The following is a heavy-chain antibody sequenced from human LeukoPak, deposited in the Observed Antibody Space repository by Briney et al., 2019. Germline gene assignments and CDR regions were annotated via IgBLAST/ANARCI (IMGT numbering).Heavy chain of an antibody. Sequence: GVLRLSCAASGFTFSSYAMSWVRQAPGKGLEWVSAISGSGGSTYYADSVKGRFTISRDNAKNSLYLQMNSLRAEDTAVYYCAELGITMIGGVWGKGTTVTISS. V-gene: IGHV3-23*01. J-gene: IGHJ6*04. CDR1: GFTFSSYA. CDR2: ISGSGGST. CDR3: AELGITMIGGV. D-gene: IGHD3-10*02.